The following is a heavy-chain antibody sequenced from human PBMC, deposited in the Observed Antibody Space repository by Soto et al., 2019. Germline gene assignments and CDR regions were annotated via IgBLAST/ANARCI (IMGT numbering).Heavy chain of an antibody. CDR2: IYWDDDK. D-gene: IGHD1-1*01. V-gene: IGHV2-5*02. CDR3: AHRKKTVIVATYFDY. J-gene: IGHJ4*02. Sequence: QITLRESGPALVKPTQTLTLTCTFSGFSLTTSGEGVGWIRQPPGKAPEWLALIYWDDDKRYSPSLKNRLTISGDTSRSQVVLTMTNMDPGDTATYYCAHRKKTVIVATYFDYWGQGTLVTVSS. CDR1: GFSLTTSGEG.